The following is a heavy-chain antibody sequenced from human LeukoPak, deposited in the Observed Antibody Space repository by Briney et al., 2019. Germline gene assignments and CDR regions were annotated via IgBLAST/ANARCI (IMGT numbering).Heavy chain of an antibody. CDR3: VLPVRSRRGNWFDP. D-gene: IGHD3-10*01. CDR1: GYSFTTYW. J-gene: IGHJ5*02. Sequence: PGESLKISCKGSGYSFTTYWIGWVRQMPGKGLEWMWMTYPGDFDTKYSPPLQAPLTISAHRSIPTAHLQWRSLQAADTAMYYCVLPVRSRRGNWFDPWGQGPLVTVSS. CDR2: TYPGDFDT. V-gene: IGHV5-51*01.